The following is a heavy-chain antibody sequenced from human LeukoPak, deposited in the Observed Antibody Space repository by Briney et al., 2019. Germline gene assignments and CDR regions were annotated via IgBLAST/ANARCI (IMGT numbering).Heavy chain of an antibody. J-gene: IGHJ4*02. CDR3: ARDLITIFGVRDY. Sequence: GGSLRLSCAASGFTFSSYSMNWVRQAPGKGLEWVSSISSSSSYIYYADSVKGRFTISRDNAKNSLYLQMNSLRAEDTAVYYCARDLITIFGVRDYWGQGTLVTVSS. D-gene: IGHD3-3*01. CDR1: GFTFSSYS. V-gene: IGHV3-21*01. CDR2: ISSSSSYI.